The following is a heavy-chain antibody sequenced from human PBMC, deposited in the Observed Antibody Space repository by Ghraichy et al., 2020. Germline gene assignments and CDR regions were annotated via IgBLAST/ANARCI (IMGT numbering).Heavy chain of an antibody. CDR2: ISGSGGST. CDR3: AKPSSRYYYYYGMDV. V-gene: IGHV3-23*01. CDR1: GFTFSSYA. J-gene: IGHJ6*02. Sequence: GGSLRLSCAASGFTFSSYAMSWVRQAPGKGLEWVSAISGSGGSTYYADSVKGRFTISRDNSKNTLYLQMNSLRAEDTAVYYCAKPSSRYYYYYGMDVWGQGTTVTVSS.